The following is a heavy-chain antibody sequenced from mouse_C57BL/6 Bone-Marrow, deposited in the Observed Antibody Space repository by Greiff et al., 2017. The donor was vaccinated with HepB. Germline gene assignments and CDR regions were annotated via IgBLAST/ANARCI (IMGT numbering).Heavy chain of an antibody. CDR2: IDPNSGGT. CDR3: ACNDAQDTTWFAY. Sequence: QVQLQQPGAELVKPGASVKLSCKASGYTFTSYWMHWVKQRPGRGLEWIGRIDPNSGGTKYNEKFTSKATLTVDKPSSTAYVQLSSLTSEDSAVYYCACNDAQDTTWFAYWGQGTLVTVSA. V-gene: IGHV1-72*01. D-gene: IGHD3-2*02. CDR1: GYTFTSYW. J-gene: IGHJ3*01.